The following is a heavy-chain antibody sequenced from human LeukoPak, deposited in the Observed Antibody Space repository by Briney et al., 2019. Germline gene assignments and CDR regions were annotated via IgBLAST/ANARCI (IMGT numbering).Heavy chain of an antibody. CDR3: AKAPRLWWNYLMDE. V-gene: IGHV1-18*01. Sequence: ASVKVSCKTSGYTFTQSGVCWVRQALGQGLEWMGWISAYNGVTNYAQKFQGRVTMTTDTPTSTAYLQLQSLRPDDTAVYFCAKAPRLWWNYLMDEWGQGTLVIVSS. CDR2: ISAYNGVT. J-gene: IGHJ4*02. D-gene: IGHD4/OR15-4a*01. CDR1: GYTFTQSG.